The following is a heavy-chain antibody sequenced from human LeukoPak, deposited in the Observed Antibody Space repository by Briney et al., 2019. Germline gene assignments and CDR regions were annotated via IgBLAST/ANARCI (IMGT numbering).Heavy chain of an antibody. V-gene: IGHV3-21*04. J-gene: IGHJ4*02. CDR2: ISSSSSYI. D-gene: IGHD5-18*01. CDR1: GFTFSSYS. Sequence: PGGSLRLSCAASGFTFSSYSMNWVRQAPGKGLEWVSSISSSSSYIYYADSVKGRFTISRDNAKNSLYLQMNSLKPDDTALYYCAKDMGYGRALDYWGQGTLVTVSS. CDR3: AKDMGYGRALDY.